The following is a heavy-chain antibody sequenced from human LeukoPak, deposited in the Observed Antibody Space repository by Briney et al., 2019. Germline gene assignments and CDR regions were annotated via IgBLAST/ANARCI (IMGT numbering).Heavy chain of an antibody. CDR3: AIRNFGNGFHI. Sequence: PSQTLSLTCTVSGGSMSSGDYHWTWLRQPPGKGLEWIGRIFKGVSTNYNPSLKSRATISQDTSKNQFSLDLTSVTAADTAVYYCAIRNFGNGFHIWGQGTLVTVSS. J-gene: IGHJ3*02. CDR2: IFKGVST. CDR1: GGSMSSGDYH. V-gene: IGHV4-61*02. D-gene: IGHD3-9*01.